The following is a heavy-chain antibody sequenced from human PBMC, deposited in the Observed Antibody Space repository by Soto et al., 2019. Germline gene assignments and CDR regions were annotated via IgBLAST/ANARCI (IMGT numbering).Heavy chain of an antibody. Sequence: GGSLRLSCAASGFTFSSYWMHWVHQAPGKGLVWVSRINSDGSSTSYADSVKGRFTISRDNAKNTLYLQMNSLRAEDTAVYYCARWDYYGSGSYYNRPNYYYYYMDVWGKGTTVTVSS. J-gene: IGHJ6*03. V-gene: IGHV3-74*01. CDR2: INSDGSST. D-gene: IGHD3-10*01. CDR1: GFTFSSYW. CDR3: ARWDYYGSGSYYNRPNYYYYYMDV.